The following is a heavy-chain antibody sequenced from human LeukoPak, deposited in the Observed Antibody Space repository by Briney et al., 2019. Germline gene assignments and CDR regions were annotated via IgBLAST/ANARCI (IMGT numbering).Heavy chain of an antibody. D-gene: IGHD1-1*01. CDR1: GVSISSNLW. J-gene: IGHJ4*02. V-gene: IGHV4-4*02. CDR3: ARGGYRSFDY. CDR2: IHHSGSI. Sequence: PSETLSLTCAVSGVSISSNLWWTWVRQPPGKGLEWIAEIHHSGSINYNPSLKSRVTISVDKAKNQFSLNLNSVTAADTAVYYCARGGYRSFDYWGQGTLVTVSS.